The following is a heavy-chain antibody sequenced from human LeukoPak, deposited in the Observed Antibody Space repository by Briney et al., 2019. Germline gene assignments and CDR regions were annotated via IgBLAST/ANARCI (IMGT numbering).Heavy chain of an antibody. CDR3: ARSLGYSSGG. CDR2: ISTDGTTT. CDR1: GFTFRSHR. J-gene: IGHJ4*02. V-gene: IGHV3-74*01. Sequence: GGSLRLSCAASGFTFRSHRMHWVRQVPGKGLVWVSHISTDGTTTNYADSVKGRFTISRDNAKDTLYLQMHSLRVDDTAVYYCARSLGYSSGGWGQGTLVTVSS. D-gene: IGHD2-15*01.